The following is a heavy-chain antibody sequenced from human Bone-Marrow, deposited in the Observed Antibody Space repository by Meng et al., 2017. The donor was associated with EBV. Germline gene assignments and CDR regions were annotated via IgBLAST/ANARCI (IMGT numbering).Heavy chain of an antibody. CDR1: GGSFSGYD. CDR3: ARLGCGSTSCSNFDY. CDR2: INHSGST. Sequence: VQLTHWGAGLLKPSEPMAPTCAVYGGSFSGYDWSWIRQPPGKGLEWIGEINHSGSTNYNPSLKSRVTISVDTSKNQFSLKLSSVTAADTAVYYCARLGCGSTSCSNFDYWGQGTLVTVSS. J-gene: IGHJ4*02. D-gene: IGHD2-2*01. V-gene: IGHV4-34*01.